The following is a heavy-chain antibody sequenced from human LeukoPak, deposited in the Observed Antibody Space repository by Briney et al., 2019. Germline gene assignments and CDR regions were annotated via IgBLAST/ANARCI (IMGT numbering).Heavy chain of an antibody. D-gene: IGHD3-22*01. CDR3: ARDPYYYDSSGYYRPEGAFDI. CDR2: ISAYNGNT. Sequence: ASVKVSCKDAGYTFTSYGISRLRQAPGQGREWMGGISAYNGNTNYAQKLQGRVTMTTDTSTSTAYMELRSLRSDDTAVYYCARDPYYYDSSGYYRPEGAFDIWGQGTMVTVSS. V-gene: IGHV1-18*01. CDR1: GYTFTSYG. J-gene: IGHJ3*02.